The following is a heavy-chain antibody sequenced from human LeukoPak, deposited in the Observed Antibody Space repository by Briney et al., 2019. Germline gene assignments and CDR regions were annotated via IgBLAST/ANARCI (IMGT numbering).Heavy chain of an antibody. V-gene: IGHV4-59*01. Sequence: SETLSLTCTVSGGSISGYYWSWIRQPPGKGLEWIGYIHYSGSTSYNPSLKSRVTISVDTSKNQFSLKLSSVTAADTAVYYCARTTEGGYSYGYFYYYYMDVWGKGTTVTISS. D-gene: IGHD5-18*01. CDR1: GGSISGYY. CDR3: ARTTEGGYSYGYFYYYYMDV. J-gene: IGHJ6*03. CDR2: IHYSGST.